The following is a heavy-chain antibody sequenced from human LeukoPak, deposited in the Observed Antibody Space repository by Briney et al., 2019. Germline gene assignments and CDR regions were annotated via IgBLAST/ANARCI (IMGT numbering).Heavy chain of an antibody. CDR3: AKDRGQRQYYFDY. V-gene: IGHV3-23*01. D-gene: IGHD3-10*01. Sequence: AGGSLRLSCLTSGFTFSTNAMSWVRQAPGKGLEWVSAISGSGGSTYYADSVRGRFTISRDNSKNTLYLQMNSLRAEDTAVYYCAKDRGQRQYYFDYWGQGTLVTVSS. J-gene: IGHJ4*02. CDR2: ISGSGGST. CDR1: GFTFSTNA.